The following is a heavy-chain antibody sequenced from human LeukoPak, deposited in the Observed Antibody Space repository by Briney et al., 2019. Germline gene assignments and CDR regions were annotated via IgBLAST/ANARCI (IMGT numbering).Heavy chain of an antibody. CDR2: ISSSSSYI. J-gene: IGHJ3*02. D-gene: IGHD4-11*01. CDR1: GFTFSSYW. V-gene: IGHV3-21*01. Sequence: GGSLRLSCAASGFTFSSYWMSWVRQAPGKGLEWVSSISSSSSYIYYADSMKGRFTISRDNAKNSLYLQMNSLRVEDTAVYYCARGYSNYGYAFNIWGQGTMVTVSS. CDR3: ARGYSNYGYAFNI.